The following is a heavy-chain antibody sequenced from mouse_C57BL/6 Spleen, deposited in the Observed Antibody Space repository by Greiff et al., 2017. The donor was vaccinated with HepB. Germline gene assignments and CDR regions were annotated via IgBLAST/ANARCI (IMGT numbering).Heavy chain of an antibody. J-gene: IGHJ4*01. CDR1: GYTFTDYY. CDR3: AGDSSGPLYAMDY. CDR2: INPYNGGT. D-gene: IGHD3-2*02. V-gene: IGHV1-19*01. Sequence: VQLQQSGPVLVKPGASVKMSCKASGYTFTDYYMNWVKQSHGKSLEWIGVINPYNGGTSYNQKFKGKATLTVDKSSSTAYMELNSLTSEDSAVYYCAGDSSGPLYAMDYWGQGTSVTVSS.